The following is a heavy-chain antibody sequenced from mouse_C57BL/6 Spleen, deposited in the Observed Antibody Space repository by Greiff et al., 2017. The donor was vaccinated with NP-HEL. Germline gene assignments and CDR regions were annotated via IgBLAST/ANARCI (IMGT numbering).Heavy chain of an antibody. V-gene: IGHV1-76*01. D-gene: IGHD2-4*01. J-gene: IGHJ1*03. CDR3: ARKAIYYDSWYFDV. Sequence: QVQLQQSGAELVRPGASVKLSCKASGYTFTDYYINWVKQRPGQGLEWIARIYPGSGNTYYNEKFKGKATLTAEKSSSTAYMQLSSLTSEDSAVYFCARKAIYYDSWYFDVWGTGTTVTVSS. CDR2: IYPGSGNT. CDR1: GYTFTDYY.